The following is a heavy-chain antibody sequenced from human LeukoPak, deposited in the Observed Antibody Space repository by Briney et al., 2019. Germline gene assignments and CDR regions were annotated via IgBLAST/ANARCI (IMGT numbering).Heavy chain of an antibody. CDR2: IWYDGTNK. CDR1: GFTLSNYG. CDR3: AKSGRNWAYLEY. Sequence: GGSLRLSCAVSGFTLSNYGMHWVRQAPGRGLEWVAVIWYDGTNKYYADSVRGRFTISRDSSKNTLYLQMNSLRAKDTAVYYCAKSGRNWAYLEYWGQGTLVTVSS. V-gene: IGHV3-33*06. D-gene: IGHD7-27*01. J-gene: IGHJ4*02.